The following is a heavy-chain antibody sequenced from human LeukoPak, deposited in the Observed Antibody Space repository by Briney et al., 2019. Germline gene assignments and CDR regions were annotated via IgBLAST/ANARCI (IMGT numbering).Heavy chain of an antibody. CDR2: ISSSSSYI. CDR3: ARDGGYSRYDFDY. CDR1: GFTFSSYS. Sequence: PGGSLRLSCAASGFTFSSYSMSWVRQAAGKGLEWVSSISSSSSYIYYAASVEGRLTISRDNAKNSLYLQMNSLRGEDTAVYYCARDGGYSRYDFDYWGQGTLVTVSS. V-gene: IGHV3-21*01. J-gene: IGHJ4*02. D-gene: IGHD5-12*01.